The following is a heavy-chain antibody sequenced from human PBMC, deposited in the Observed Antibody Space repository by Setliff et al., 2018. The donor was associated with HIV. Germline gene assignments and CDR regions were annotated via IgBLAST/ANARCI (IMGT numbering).Heavy chain of an antibody. CDR3: AKDLRLGELSFDY. V-gene: IGHV3-15*01. J-gene: IGHJ4*02. CDR1: RFTFSNTW. CDR2: IKSKIDGSST. D-gene: IGHD3-16*02. Sequence: GGSLRLSCAASRFTFSNTWMSWVRQAPGKGLEWIGRIKSKIDGSSTYYADSVKGRFTISRDNSKNTLYLQMNSLRAEDTAVYYCAKDLRLGELSFDYWGQGTLVTVSS.